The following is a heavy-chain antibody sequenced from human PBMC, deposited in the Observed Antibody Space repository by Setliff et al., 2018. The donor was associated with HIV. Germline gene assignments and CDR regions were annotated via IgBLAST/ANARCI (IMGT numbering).Heavy chain of an antibody. CDR3: ARVVDRDYDFWSAYEY. V-gene: IGHV1-2*02. CDR2: IIPKSGET. CDR1: GYTFTAHH. J-gene: IGHJ4*02. Sequence: ASVKVSCKSSGYTFTAHHIHWVRQAPGQGPEWMGWIIPKSGETSYAEKFRGRVTMTRDTSLSTAYVELSWLTSDDTAVYYCARVVDRDYDFWSAYEYWGQGTMVTVSS. D-gene: IGHD3-3*01.